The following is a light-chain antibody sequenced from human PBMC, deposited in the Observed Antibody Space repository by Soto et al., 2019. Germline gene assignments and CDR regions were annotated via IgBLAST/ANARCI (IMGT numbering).Light chain of an antibody. CDR2: EAT. CDR3: QHYGSYSGT. Sequence: DIQMTQSPSTLSASVGDRVTITCRASQSIGTWLAWYQHKPGRAPKVLISEATSLESGVPSRFSASGSGTEFSLTISGLLPDDFATDYCQHYGSYSGTFGQGTKVEIK. V-gene: IGKV1-5*01. CDR1: QSIGTW. J-gene: IGKJ2*01.